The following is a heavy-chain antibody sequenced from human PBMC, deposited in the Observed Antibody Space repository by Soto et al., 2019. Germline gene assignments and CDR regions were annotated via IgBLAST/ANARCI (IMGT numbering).Heavy chain of an antibody. CDR2: INAGNGNT. CDR1: GYTFTSYA. D-gene: IGHD2-15*01. V-gene: IGHV1-3*01. CDR3: ARGPGGPDGPGDY. Sequence: ASVKVSCKASGYTFTSYAMHWVRQAPGQRLEWMGWINAGNGNTKYSQKFQGRVTITRDTSASTACMELSSLRSEDTAVYYCARGPGGPDGPGDYWGQGTLVTVSS. J-gene: IGHJ4*02.